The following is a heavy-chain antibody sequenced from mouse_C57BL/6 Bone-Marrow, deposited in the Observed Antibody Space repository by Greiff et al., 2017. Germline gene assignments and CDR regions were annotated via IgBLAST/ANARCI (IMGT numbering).Heavy chain of an antibody. D-gene: IGHD2-12*01. V-gene: IGHV2-6-1*01. J-gene: IGHJ3*01. CDR3: ARHDHDGPGFAY. Sequence: QVQLQQSGPGLVAPSQSLSITCTVSGFSLTSYGVHWVRQPPGKGLEWLVVIWSDGSTTYNSALKSRLSISKDNSKSQVFLKMNSLQTDDTAMYYCARHDHDGPGFAYWGQGTLVTVSA. CDR2: IWSDGST. CDR1: GFSLTSYG.